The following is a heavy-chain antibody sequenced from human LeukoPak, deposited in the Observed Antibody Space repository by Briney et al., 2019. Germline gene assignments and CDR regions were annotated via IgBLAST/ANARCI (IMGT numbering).Heavy chain of an antibody. CDR3: ARDQPLYFDWLKGITDAFDI. D-gene: IGHD3-9*01. J-gene: IGHJ3*02. CDR2: ISSSSSYI. V-gene: IGHV3-21*01. Sequence: PGGSLRLSCAASGFTFSSYSMNWVRQAPGKGLEWVSSISSSSSYIYYADSVKGRFTISRDNAKNSLYLQMNSLRAEDTAVYYCARDQPLYFDWLKGITDAFDIWGQGTMVTVSS. CDR1: GFTFSSYS.